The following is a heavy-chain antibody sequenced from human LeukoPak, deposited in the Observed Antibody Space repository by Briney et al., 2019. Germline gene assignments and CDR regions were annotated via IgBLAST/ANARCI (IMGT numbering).Heavy chain of an antibody. CDR1: GGSFTSYY. V-gene: IGHV4-4*09. CDR2: IYTSGNT. D-gene: IGHD4-23*01. J-gene: IGHJ5*02. CDR3: ARQLLRSWFDP. Sequence: SETLSLTCTVSGGSFTSYYWSWIRQPPAKGLEWIGYIYTSGNTNYNPSLMSRVTISVDTSKTQFSLKLSSVTAADTAVYYCARQLLRSWFDPWGQGTLVTVSS.